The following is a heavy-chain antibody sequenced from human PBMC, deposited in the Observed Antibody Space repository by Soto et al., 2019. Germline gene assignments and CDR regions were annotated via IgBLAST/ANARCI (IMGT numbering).Heavy chain of an antibody. V-gene: IGHV3-30-3*01. J-gene: IGHJ4*02. Sequence: GGSLRLSCAASGFTFSSYAMHWVRQAPGKGLEWVAVISYDGSNKYYADSVKGRFTISRDNSKNTLYLQMNSLRAEDTAVYYCARDRQYSSSWLDYWGQGTLVTVSS. CDR2: ISYDGSNK. CDR3: ARDRQYSSSWLDY. D-gene: IGHD6-13*01. CDR1: GFTFSSYA.